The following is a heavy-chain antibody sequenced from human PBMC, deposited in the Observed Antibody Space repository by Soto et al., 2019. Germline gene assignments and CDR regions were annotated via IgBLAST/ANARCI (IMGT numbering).Heavy chain of an antibody. J-gene: IGHJ3*02. V-gene: IGHV4-39*01. CDR3: ASRSGSYYPNDAFDI. CDR1: GGSISSSSYY. D-gene: IGHD3-10*01. Sequence: QLQLQESGPGLVKPSETLSLTCTVSGGSISSSSYYWGWIRQPPGKGLEWIGSIYYSGSTYYNPSLKSRVTISVDTSKTQFSLKLSSVTAADTAVYYCASRSGSYYPNDAFDIWGQGTMVTVSS. CDR2: IYYSGST.